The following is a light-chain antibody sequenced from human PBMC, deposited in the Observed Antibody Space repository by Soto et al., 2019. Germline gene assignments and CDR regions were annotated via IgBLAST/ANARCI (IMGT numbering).Light chain of an antibody. CDR3: QQRSNWPIT. CDR1: QSVSSY. CDR2: DAS. Sequence: EIVLTQSPATLSLSPGERATLSCRASQSVSSYLAWYQQKPGQAPRLLIYDASNRATGIPARFSASGSGTDFSLTISSLEPEDFAVYYCQQRSNWPITFGQGTGLEIK. J-gene: IGKJ5*01. V-gene: IGKV3-11*01.